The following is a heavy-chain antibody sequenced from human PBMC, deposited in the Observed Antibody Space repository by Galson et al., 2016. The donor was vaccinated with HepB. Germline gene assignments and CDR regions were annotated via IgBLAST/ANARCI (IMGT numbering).Heavy chain of an antibody. CDR3: ARVHTFGRFDY. Sequence: SETLSLTCSVSGGSISRYYWGWVRLPPGEGLEWLGYMPISGYRNRNPSLASRVTILLNTSANQYSLTLTSVPAADTAVYYCARVHTFGRFDYWGPGILVTVSS. CDR2: MPISGYR. D-gene: IGHD3-3*01. CDR1: GGSISRYY. J-gene: IGHJ4*02. V-gene: IGHV4-59*01.